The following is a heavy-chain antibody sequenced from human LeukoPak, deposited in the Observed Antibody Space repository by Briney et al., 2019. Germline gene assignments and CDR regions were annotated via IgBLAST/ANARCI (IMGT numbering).Heavy chain of an antibody. J-gene: IGHJ4*02. CDR1: GYTFTSYD. CDR3: VTSRDGYIEHFDY. CDR2: MNPNSGNT. V-gene: IGHV1-8*01. Sequence: ASVKVSCKASGYTFTSYDINWVRQATGQGLEWMGWMNPNSGNTGYAQKFQGRVTMTRNTSISTAYMELSSLRSEDTAVYYCVTSRDGYIEHFDYWGQGTLVTVSS. D-gene: IGHD5-24*01.